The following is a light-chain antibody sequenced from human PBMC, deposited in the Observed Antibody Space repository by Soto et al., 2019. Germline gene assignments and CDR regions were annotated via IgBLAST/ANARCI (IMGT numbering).Light chain of an antibody. CDR1: SSNIGAGYD. J-gene: IGLJ1*01. CDR2: GTT. Sequence: QSVLTQPPSVSGSPGQSVTSACTWSSSNIGAGYDVHWYQQLPGTAPKLVMYGTTNRPSGVPDRFSGSKSGTSASLAITGLQAEDEADYYCQSYDGTLSGSYVFGIGTKVTVL. V-gene: IGLV1-40*01. CDR3: QSYDGTLSGSYV.